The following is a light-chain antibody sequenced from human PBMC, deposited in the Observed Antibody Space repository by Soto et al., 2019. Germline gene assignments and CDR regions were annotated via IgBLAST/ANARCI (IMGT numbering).Light chain of an antibody. J-gene: IGKJ3*01. V-gene: IGKV3-15*01. CDR1: QSVSSN. Sequence: ETVMTQSPGTLSVSPGERATLSCRASQSVSSNLAWYQQRPGQAPRLLIYGASPMATGIPARFSGSGSGTEFTLTISSLQSEDFAVYYCQQYNKWPLFTFGPGTRVDIK. CDR2: GAS. CDR3: QQYNKWPLFT.